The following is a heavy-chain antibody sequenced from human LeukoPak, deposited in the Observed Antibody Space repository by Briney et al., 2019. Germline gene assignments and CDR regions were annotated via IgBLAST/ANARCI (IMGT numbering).Heavy chain of an antibody. CDR3: ARSLLGYGDYGFDY. CDR1: DDSITMYY. Sequence: SETLSLTCSVSDDSITMYYWTWIRQPPGKGLEWIGYIYYSGSTNYNPSLKSRVTISVDTSKNQFSLKLSSVTAADTAVYYCARSLLGYGDYGFDYWGQGTLVTVSS. CDR2: IYYSGST. J-gene: IGHJ4*02. D-gene: IGHD4-17*01. V-gene: IGHV4-59*01.